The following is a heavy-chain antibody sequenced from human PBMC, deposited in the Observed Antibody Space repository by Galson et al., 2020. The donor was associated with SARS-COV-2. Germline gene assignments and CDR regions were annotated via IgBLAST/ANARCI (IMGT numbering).Heavy chain of an antibody. CDR2: MSGNAGSR. V-gene: IGHV3-23*01. CDR3: TRYSDNSGYYYAPARDVFDI. CDR1: GITFRNYA. J-gene: IGHJ3*02. Sequence: GESLKISCAASGITFRNYAMAWVRQAPGKWLEWVAGMSGNAGSRYYAGSVKGRFTISRDNSINTVYLHMSSLRPDDTAVYYCTRYSDNSGYYYAPARDVFDIWGQGTLVSVSS. D-gene: IGHD3-22*01.